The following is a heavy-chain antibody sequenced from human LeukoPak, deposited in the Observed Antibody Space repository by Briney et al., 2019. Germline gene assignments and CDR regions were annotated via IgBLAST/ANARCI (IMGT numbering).Heavy chain of an antibody. CDR1: GGSISSGGYY. J-gene: IGHJ3*02. Sequence: SETLSLTCTVSGGSISSGGYYWSWIRQPAGKGLEYLGRIYSTGSTNYNPSLRSRVTISVDTSKNHFSLKLSSVTAADTAVYYCARGKGPRDAFDIWGQGTMVTVSS. CDR2: IYSTGST. V-gene: IGHV4-61*02. CDR3: ARGKGPRDAFDI.